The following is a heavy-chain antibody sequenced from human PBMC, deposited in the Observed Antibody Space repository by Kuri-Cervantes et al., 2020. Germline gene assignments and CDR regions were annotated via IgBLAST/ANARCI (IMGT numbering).Heavy chain of an antibody. Sequence: LTCAASGFTFSSYAMSWVRQAPGKGLEWVSAISGSGGSTYYADSVKGRFTISRDNSKNTLYLQMNSLRAEDTAVYYCARVRGVDYFDYWGQGTLVTVSS. CDR3: ARVRGVDYFDY. D-gene: IGHD3-10*01. J-gene: IGHJ4*02. CDR2: ISGSGGST. CDR1: GFTFSSYA. V-gene: IGHV3-23*01.